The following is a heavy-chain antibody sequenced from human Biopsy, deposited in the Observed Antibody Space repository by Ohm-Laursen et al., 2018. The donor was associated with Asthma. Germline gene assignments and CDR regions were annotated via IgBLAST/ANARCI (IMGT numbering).Heavy chain of an antibody. CDR2: ISVYNGNT. D-gene: IGHD3-10*01. V-gene: IGHV1-18*01. CDR1: GYTFNRAG. J-gene: IGHJ6*02. CDR3: ARAVDYSHYYGIDV. Sequence: AALKVSCKTSGYTFNRAGITWVRQAPGQGLEWMGWISVYNGNTKVAQKLQDRVTMITDTSTSTAYMELRSLRSDDTAVYFCARAVDYSHYYGIDVWGQGTTVTVS.